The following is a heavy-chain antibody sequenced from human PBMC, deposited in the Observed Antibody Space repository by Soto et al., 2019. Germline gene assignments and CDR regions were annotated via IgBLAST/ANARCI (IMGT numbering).Heavy chain of an antibody. CDR1: GGSINDAGYF. D-gene: IGHD3-3*01. CDR3: ARDSAPAIFGHGMDV. J-gene: IGHJ6*02. CDR2: IYYSGST. Sequence: SETLSLTRTVSGGSINDAGYFWSWIRQHPGKGLEWIGHIYYSGSTNYYPSLKSRLSISIDTSKNQFSLKLSSVTAADTAVYYCARDSAPAIFGHGMDVWGQGTAVTVSS. V-gene: IGHV4-31*03.